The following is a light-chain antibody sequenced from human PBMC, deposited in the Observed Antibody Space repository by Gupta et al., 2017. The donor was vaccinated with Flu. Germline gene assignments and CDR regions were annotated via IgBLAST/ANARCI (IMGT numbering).Light chain of an antibody. V-gene: IGLV1-44*01. CDR1: SSNIGSNT. CDR3: AAWDDSLNGLV. J-gene: IGLJ2*01. Sequence: QSVLTQPPSASGTPGQRVTISCSGSSSNIGSNTVNWYQQRPGTAPKLLIYCKNQRPSGVPDRFSGSKSGTSASLAISGLQSEDEAEYYCAAWDDSLNGLVFGGGTRMTVL. CDR2: CKN.